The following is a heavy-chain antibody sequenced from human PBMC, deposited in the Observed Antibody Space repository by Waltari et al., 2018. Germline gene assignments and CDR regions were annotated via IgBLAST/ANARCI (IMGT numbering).Heavy chain of an antibody. Sequence: QLQLQESGSGLVKPSQTLSLTCAVSGGSISSGGYSWSWIRQPPGKGLEWIGYIYHSGSTYYNQSLKSRVTISVDRSKNQFSLKLSSVTAADTAVYYCTRGSSGSDDAFDIWGQGTMVTVSS. CDR2: IYHSGST. CDR1: GGSISSGGYS. J-gene: IGHJ3*02. D-gene: IGHD3-22*01. CDR3: TRGSSGSDDAFDI. V-gene: IGHV4-30-2*01.